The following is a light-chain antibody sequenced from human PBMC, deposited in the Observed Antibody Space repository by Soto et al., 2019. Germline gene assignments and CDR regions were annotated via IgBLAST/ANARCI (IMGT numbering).Light chain of an antibody. CDR1: QNINNY. CDR3: QQYENLPT. J-gene: IGKJ5*01. Sequence: TQSPSALSASVEDRVTITCQASQNINNYLNWYQQKPGRAPKLLIYDASNLEAGVPSRFRGSGSGTDFTFTISRLQPEDIATYYCQQYENLPTFGQGTRLEIK. CDR2: DAS. V-gene: IGKV1-33*01.